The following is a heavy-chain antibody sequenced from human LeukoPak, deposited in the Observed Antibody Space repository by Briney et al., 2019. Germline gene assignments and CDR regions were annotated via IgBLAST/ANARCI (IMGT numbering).Heavy chain of an antibody. V-gene: IGHV3-21*01. CDR2: ISSSSSYI. CDR1: GFTFSSYS. Sequence: GGSQRLSCAASGFTFSSYSMNWVRQAPGKGLEWVSSISSSSSYIYYAGSVKGRFTISRDNAKNSLYLQMNSLRAEDTAVYYCARDSTYYYDSSGYYPRGQGTLVTVSS. CDR3: ARDSTYYYDSSGYYP. D-gene: IGHD3-22*01. J-gene: IGHJ4*02.